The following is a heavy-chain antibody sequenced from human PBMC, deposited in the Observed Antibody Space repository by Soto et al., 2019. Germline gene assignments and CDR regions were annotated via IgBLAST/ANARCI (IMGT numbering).Heavy chain of an antibody. Sequence: PGGSLRLSCAASGFTFSSYGMHWVRQAPGKGLEWVAVIWYDGSNKYYADSVKGRFTISRDNSKNTPYLQMNSLRAEDTAVYYCARDSTTVGSLYYYGMDVWGQGTTVTVSS. V-gene: IGHV3-33*01. J-gene: IGHJ6*02. CDR1: GFTFSSYG. D-gene: IGHD4-4*01. CDR2: IWYDGSNK. CDR3: ARDSTTVGSLYYYGMDV.